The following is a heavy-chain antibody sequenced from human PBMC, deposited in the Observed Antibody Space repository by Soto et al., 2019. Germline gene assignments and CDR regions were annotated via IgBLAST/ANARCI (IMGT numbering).Heavy chain of an antibody. CDR1: GYTFTTYD. CDR2: INANNGNP. V-gene: IGHV1-3*01. CDR3: VVSGGWWAFHY. D-gene: IGHD6-13*01. J-gene: IGHJ4*02. Sequence: QVLLVQSGAEVKKPGASVQISCKASGYTFTTYDMHWVRQAPGQRLEWMGSINANNGNPKYSQRFQGRATFTRDTSATTGYMDLSSLISADTAVSYCVVSGGWWAFHYWGQGTLVTVSS.